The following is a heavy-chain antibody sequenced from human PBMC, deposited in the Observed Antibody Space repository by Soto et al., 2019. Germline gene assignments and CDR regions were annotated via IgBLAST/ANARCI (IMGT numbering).Heavy chain of an antibody. J-gene: IGHJ4*02. CDR3: VRDDSHIIVTPFDL. D-gene: IGHD2-21*01. Sequence: LRLSCAASGFTFSSFEMNWVRQVPGKGLEWLSYISFRGTTTYYAGSVRGRFTISRDNAKNSVFLQMDSLGVEDTAIYYCVRDDSHIIVTPFDLWGQGTLVTVSS. CDR1: GFTFSSFE. V-gene: IGHV3-48*03. CDR2: ISFRGTTT.